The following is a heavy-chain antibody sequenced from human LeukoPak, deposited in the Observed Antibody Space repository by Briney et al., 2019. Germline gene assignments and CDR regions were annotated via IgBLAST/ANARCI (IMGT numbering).Heavy chain of an antibody. CDR2: MYYRGNT. CDR3: ARDHYYDSSGYYYFGIEGYFDY. D-gene: IGHD3-22*01. CDR1: GGSISTITYY. Sequence: SETLSLTCTVSGGSISTITYYWGWIRQPPGKGLEWVGHMYYRGNTFYNPSLKSRVTISVDTSKNQFSLKLRSVTAADTAVYYCARDHYYDSSGYYYFGIEGYFDYWGQGTLVTVSS. V-gene: IGHV4-39*07. J-gene: IGHJ4*02.